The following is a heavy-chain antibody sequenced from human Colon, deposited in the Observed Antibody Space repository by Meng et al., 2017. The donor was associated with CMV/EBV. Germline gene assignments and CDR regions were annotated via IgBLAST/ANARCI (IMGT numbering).Heavy chain of an antibody. V-gene: IGHV4-59*01. J-gene: IGHJ3*02. Sequence: GSLRLSCTVSGDSISSYYWNWIRQPPGKGPEWIGYIYYSGTTNYNPSLKSRVTISVDTSKIQFSLRLTSVTAADTAVYYCAREKTGYSLNDAFDIWGQGTMVTVSS. D-gene: IGHD3-9*01. CDR1: GDSISSYY. CDR3: AREKTGYSLNDAFDI. CDR2: IYYSGTT.